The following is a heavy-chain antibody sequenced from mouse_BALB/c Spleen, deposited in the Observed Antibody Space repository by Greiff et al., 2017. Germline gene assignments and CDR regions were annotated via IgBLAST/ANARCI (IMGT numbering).Heavy chain of an antibody. Sequence: EVQGVESGGGLVKPGGSLKLSCAASGFTFSDYYMYWVRQTPEKRLEWVATISDGGSYTYYPDSVKGRFTISRDNAKNNLYLQMSSLKSEDTAMYYCARGLGTASWFAYWGQGTLVTVSA. D-gene: IGHD1-2*01. CDR3: ARGLGTASWFAY. V-gene: IGHV5-4*02. CDR2: ISDGGSYT. J-gene: IGHJ3*01. CDR1: GFTFSDYY.